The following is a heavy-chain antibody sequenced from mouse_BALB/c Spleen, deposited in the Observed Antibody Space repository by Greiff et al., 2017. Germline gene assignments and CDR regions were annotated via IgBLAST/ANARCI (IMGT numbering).Heavy chain of an antibody. CDR3: ARDDGSYCDY. D-gene: IGHD2-3*01. V-gene: IGHV1S81*02. J-gene: IGHJ2*01. CDR1: GYTFTSYW. Sequence: QVQLQQPGAELVKPGASVKLSCKASGYTFTSYWMHWVKQRPGQGLEWIGEINPSNGRTNYNEKFKSKATLTVDKSSSTAYMQLSSLTSEDSAVYYCARDDGSYCDYWGQGTTLTVAS. CDR2: INPSNGRT.